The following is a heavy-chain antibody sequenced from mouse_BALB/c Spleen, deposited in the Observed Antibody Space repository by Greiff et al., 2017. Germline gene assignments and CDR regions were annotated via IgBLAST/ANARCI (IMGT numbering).Heavy chain of an antibody. J-gene: IGHJ4*01. CDR3: AREGYGNPYYAMDY. CDR1: GFSLTGYG. V-gene: IGHV2-6-7*01. Sequence: VKLMESGPGLVAPSQSLSITCTVSGFSLTGYGVNWVRQPPGKGLEWLGMIWGDGSTDYNSALKSRLSISKDNSKSQVFLKMNSLQTDDTAMYYCAREGYGNPYYAMDYWGQGTSVTVSS. CDR2: IWGDGST. D-gene: IGHD2-10*02.